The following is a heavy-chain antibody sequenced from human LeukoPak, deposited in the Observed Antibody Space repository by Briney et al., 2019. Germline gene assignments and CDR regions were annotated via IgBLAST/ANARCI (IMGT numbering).Heavy chain of an antibody. CDR1: GGSMSSYY. CDR3: ARRARATVRGDYFDY. CDR2: IYYTGNT. V-gene: IGHV4-59*08. J-gene: IGHJ4*02. Sequence: KSSETLSLTCTVSGGSMSSYYWTWIRQPPGKGLEWIGYIYYTGNTNYNPSLKSRVTISADTSKNQFSLKLNSVTAADTAVYYCARRARATVRGDYFDYWGQGTLVTVSS. D-gene: IGHD3-10*01.